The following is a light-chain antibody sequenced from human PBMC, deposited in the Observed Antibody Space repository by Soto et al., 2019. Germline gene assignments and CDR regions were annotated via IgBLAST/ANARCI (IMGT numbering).Light chain of an antibody. CDR3: RKWGSSPRI. V-gene: IGKV3-20*01. Sequence: EIVLTQSPGTLSLSPGERATLSCRASQSVSSRFLAWYQQKPGQAPRLLIYGASSRATGIPDRFSGSGSGKYFTLTSSSLGREDFAGYSCRKWGSSPRIFGQGTKLAIK. CDR2: GAS. CDR1: QSVSSRF. J-gene: IGKJ2*01.